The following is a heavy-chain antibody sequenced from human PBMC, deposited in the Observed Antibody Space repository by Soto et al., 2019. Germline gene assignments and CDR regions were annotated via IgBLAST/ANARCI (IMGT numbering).Heavy chain of an antibody. Sequence: EVQLLESGGGLVQPGGSLRLSCAASGFTFSSSAMSWVRQAPGKRLEWVSANRGSGGSPYYADSVKGRFTISRDNYKKTLYLQMNSLRAEDTSVYYSALDYYGSGSYPNDAFDIGGQGTMVTVSS. CDR1: GFTFSSSA. D-gene: IGHD3-10*01. CDR2: NRGSGGSP. CDR3: ALDYYGSGSYPNDAFDI. J-gene: IGHJ3*02. V-gene: IGHV3-23*01.